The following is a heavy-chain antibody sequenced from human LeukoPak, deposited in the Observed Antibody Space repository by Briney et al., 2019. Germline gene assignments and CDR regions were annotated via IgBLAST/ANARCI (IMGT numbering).Heavy chain of an antibody. J-gene: IGHJ6*02. CDR2: SNPSGGNR. Sequence: GASVKVSCKASGYIFTNYHLHWVRQAPGQGLEWMGVSNPSGGNRSYAQNFQGRVTMTRDTSTSTVYMELSSLRSEDTAVYYCAGSVATGTTDQLDYYYYGMDVWGQGTTVTVSS. D-gene: IGHD1-1*01. CDR1: GYIFTNYH. V-gene: IGHV1-46*01. CDR3: AGSVATGTTDQLDYYYYGMDV.